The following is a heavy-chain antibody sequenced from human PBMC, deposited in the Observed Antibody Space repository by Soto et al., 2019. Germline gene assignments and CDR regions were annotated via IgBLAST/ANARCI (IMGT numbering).Heavy chain of an antibody. D-gene: IGHD3-16*01. CDR2: IIPIFGTP. J-gene: IGHJ6*02. CDR3: ERDEPYYGMDV. Sequence: SVKVSCKASAGTFGSYPIRWVRQAPGQGLEWMGGIIPIFGTPNYAQKFQGRVMITADENTSTADMELSSLRSEDTAVYYCERDEPYYGMDVWGQGTTVTGSS. V-gene: IGHV1-69*13. CDR1: AGTFGSYP.